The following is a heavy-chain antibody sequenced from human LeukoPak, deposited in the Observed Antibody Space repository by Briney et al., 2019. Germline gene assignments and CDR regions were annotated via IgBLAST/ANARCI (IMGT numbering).Heavy chain of an antibody. CDR1: GGSISSSSYY. Sequence: SETLSLTCTVSGGSISSSSYYWGWIRQPPGKGLEWIGSIYYSGSTYYNPSLKSRVTISVDTSKNQFSLKLSSVTAADTAVYYCAPGGSGSLKAFDIWGQGTMVTVSS. J-gene: IGHJ3*02. CDR3: APGGSGSLKAFDI. V-gene: IGHV4-39*01. D-gene: IGHD1-26*01. CDR2: IYYSGST.